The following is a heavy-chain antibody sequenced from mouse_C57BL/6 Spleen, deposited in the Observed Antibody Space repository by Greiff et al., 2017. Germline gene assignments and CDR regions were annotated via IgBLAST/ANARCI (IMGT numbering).Heavy chain of an antibody. CDR2: SATNSGGT. CDR1: GYTFTSYW. V-gene: IGHV1-72*01. Sequence: QVQLQQPGAELVKPGASVKLSCKASGYTFTSYWMHWVKQRPGRGLEWIGRSATNSGGTKYNEKFKSKATLTVDKPSSTAYMQLSSLTSEDSAVYYCARSGDDYDGGYFDVWGTGTTVTVSS. J-gene: IGHJ1*03. CDR3: ARSGDDYDGGYFDV. D-gene: IGHD2-4*01.